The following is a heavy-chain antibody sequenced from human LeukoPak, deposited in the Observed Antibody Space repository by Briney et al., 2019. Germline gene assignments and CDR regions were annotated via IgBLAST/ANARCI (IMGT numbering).Heavy chain of an antibody. V-gene: IGHV1-69*04. CDR2: IIPILGIA. Sequence: ASVKVSCKASGGTFSSYAISWVQQAPGQGLEWMGRIIPILGIANYAQKFQGRVTITADKSTSTAYMELSSLRSEDTAVYYCAREWDDSSGYYHYWGQGTLVTVSS. D-gene: IGHD3-22*01. J-gene: IGHJ4*02. CDR1: GGTFSSYA. CDR3: AREWDDSSGYYHY.